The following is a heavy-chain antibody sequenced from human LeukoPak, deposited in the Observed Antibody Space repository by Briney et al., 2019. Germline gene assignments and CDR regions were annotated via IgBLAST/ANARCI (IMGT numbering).Heavy chain of an antibody. CDR3: ARQFSSSAQWFDP. Sequence: SETLSLTCTVSGASISSANYYWGWIRQPPGKGLEWIGSIYYTGSIFDNPSLRSRVTISADASKNQFFLKMSSVTAADTAVYYCARQFSSSAQWFDPWGQGTLVTVSS. V-gene: IGHV4-39*01. D-gene: IGHD6-6*01. J-gene: IGHJ5*02. CDR2: IYYTGSI. CDR1: GASISSANYY.